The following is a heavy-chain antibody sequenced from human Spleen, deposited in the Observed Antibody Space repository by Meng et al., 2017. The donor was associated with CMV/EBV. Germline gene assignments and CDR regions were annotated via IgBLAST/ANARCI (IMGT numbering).Heavy chain of an antibody. J-gene: IGHJ5*02. CDR2: IYTSGST. D-gene: IGHD2/OR15-2a*01. Sequence: QVQLQGSGPGLVKPSETLSLTCTVSGGSISSYYWSWIRQPAWKGLEWIGRIYTSGSTNYNPSLKSRVTMSVDTSKNQFSLKLSSVTAADTAVYYCARDGVRWRYFNWFDPWGQGTLVTVSS. CDR1: GGSISSYY. CDR3: ARDGVRWRYFNWFDP. V-gene: IGHV4-4*07.